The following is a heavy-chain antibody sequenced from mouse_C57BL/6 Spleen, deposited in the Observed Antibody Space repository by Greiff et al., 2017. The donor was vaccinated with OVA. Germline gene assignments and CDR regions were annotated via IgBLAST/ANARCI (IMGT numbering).Heavy chain of an antibody. Sequence: EVQLQESGEGLVKPGGSLKLSCAASGFTFSSYAMSWVRQTPEKRLEWVAYISSGGDYIYYADTVKGRFTISRDNARNTLYLQMSSLKSEDTAMYYCTRDNYDSYWYFDVWGTGTTVTVSS. CDR3: TRDNYDSYWYFDV. J-gene: IGHJ1*03. CDR2: ISSGGDYI. V-gene: IGHV5-9-1*02. D-gene: IGHD2-4*01. CDR1: GFTFSSYA.